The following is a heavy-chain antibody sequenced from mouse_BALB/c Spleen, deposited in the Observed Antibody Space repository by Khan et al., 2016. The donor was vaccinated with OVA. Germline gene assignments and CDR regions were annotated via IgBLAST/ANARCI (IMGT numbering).Heavy chain of an antibody. CDR3: TRDSIDY. J-gene: IGHJ2*01. V-gene: IGHV1-7*01. Sequence: QVQLKQSGAELAKPGASVKMSCKASGYTFTTYWIHWVQQRPGQGLEWIGYINPTSGYTDYNEKFKGRATLSADKSSSTAYMQLSSLTSEDSAVYYCTRDSIDYWGQGTTLTVSS. D-gene: IGHD2-5*01. CDR1: GYTFTTYW. CDR2: INPTSGYT.